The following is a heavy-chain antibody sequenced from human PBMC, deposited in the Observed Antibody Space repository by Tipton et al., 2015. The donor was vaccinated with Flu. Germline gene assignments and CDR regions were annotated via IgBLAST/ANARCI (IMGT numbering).Heavy chain of an antibody. CDR1: GSTFSNYW. J-gene: IGHJ4*02. V-gene: IGHV3-7*01. D-gene: IGHD6-6*01. CDR3: ARAVGSSSSY. CDR2: INQDGSKK. Sequence: GSLRLSCVDSGSTFSNYWMSWVRQPPGKGLEWVANINQDGSKKYYVGSVKGRFTISRDNAKNSLYMQMNSLRAEDTAVYYCARAVGSSSSYWGQGTLVTVSS.